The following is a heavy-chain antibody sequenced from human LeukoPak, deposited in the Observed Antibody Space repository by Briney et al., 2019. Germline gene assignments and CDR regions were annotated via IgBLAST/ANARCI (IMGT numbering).Heavy chain of an antibody. Sequence: ASVNVSCKASGYTFTGSYMHWVRQAPGQGLEWMGWINPNNGGTIYAQKFQGRVTMTGDTSISTAYMGLSSLRSDDTAVYYCASRGGTYPKYYYMDVWGKGTTVTVSS. V-gene: IGHV1-2*02. CDR3: ASRGGTYPKYYYMDV. CDR1: GYTFTGSY. CDR2: INPNNGGT. J-gene: IGHJ6*03.